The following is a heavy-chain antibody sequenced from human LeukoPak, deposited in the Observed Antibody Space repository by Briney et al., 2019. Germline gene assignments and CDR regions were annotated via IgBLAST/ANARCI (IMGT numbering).Heavy chain of an antibody. CDR2: IIPIFGTA. D-gene: IGHD2-2*01. V-gene: IGHV1-69*01. CDR1: GGTFSSYA. J-gene: IGHJ4*02. Sequence: SVKVPCKASGGTFSSYAISWVRQAPGQGLEWMGGIIPIFGTANYAQKFQGRVTITADESTSTAYMELSSLRSEDTAVYYCARGEQQLLSNMFDYWGQGTLVTVSS. CDR3: ARGEQQLLSNMFDY.